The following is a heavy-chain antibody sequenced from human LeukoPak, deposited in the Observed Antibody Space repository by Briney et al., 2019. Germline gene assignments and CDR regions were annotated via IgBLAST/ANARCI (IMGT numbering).Heavy chain of an antibody. Sequence: GGSLRLSCAASGFTFSSYWMNWVRQAPGKGLVWVSRIDIDGSSTTYADSVKGRFTISRDNAKNTLYLQMNSLRAEDTAVYHCARGFTIFGVVNDGFDIWGQGTKVTVSS. V-gene: IGHV3-74*01. CDR3: ARGFTIFGVVNDGFDI. J-gene: IGHJ3*02. CDR1: GFTFSSYW. CDR2: IDIDGSST. D-gene: IGHD3-3*01.